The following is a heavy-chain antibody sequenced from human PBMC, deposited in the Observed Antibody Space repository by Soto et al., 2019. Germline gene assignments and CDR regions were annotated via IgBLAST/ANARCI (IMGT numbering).Heavy chain of an antibody. CDR3: ASFHNTYHGGFEP. CDR1: VVSINSGGSF. Sequence: PSETLSLTCSFSVVSINSGGSFCSWIRQHPWKGLECIGYIYRSGITYYNPSLKSRVTISVDTSKNEFSLQLRSVTAADTAVYFCASFHNTYHGGFEPWGQGTLHNVSS. D-gene: IGHD1-20*01. V-gene: IGHV4-31*03. CDR2: IYRSGIT. J-gene: IGHJ5*02.